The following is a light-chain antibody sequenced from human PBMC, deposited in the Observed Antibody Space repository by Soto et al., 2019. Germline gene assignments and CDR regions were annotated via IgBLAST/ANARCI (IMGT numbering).Light chain of an antibody. Sequence: QSVVTQPPSASGSRGQSVIISCTGTNSDVGGYNYVSWYQQHPGKAPKLMIFEVNKRPSGVPDRFSGSKSGNTASLTVSGLQAEDEANYYCSSYAGSNNLVFGGGTKLTVL. J-gene: IGLJ2*01. CDR2: EVN. CDR3: SSYAGSNNLV. CDR1: NSDVGGYNY. V-gene: IGLV2-8*01.